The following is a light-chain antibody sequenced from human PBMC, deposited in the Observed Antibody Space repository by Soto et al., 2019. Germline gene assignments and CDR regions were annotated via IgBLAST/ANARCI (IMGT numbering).Light chain of an antibody. V-gene: IGKV3-20*01. CDR1: QSVSSSY. J-gene: IGKJ5*01. CDR2: GAS. CDR3: QQYGSSPST. Sequence: IVFTHSPGTLSLSPGDRATLSCRASQSVSSSYLAWYQQKPGQAPRLLIYGASSRATGIPDRFSGSGSGTDFTLTIIRLEPEDFAVYYCQQYGSSPSTFGQGTRLEIK.